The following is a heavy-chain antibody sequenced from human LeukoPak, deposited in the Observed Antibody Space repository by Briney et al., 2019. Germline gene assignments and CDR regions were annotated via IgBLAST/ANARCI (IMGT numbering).Heavy chain of an antibody. J-gene: IGHJ3*02. Sequence: VASVKVSCTASGYPFTSYDINWVRQATGQGLEWMGWMNPNSGDTGYAQKFQGRVTMTRDTSISTAYMDLSSLRSEDTAVYYCARGTIYCSRTTCQDAFDIWGQGTMVTVSS. CDR1: GYPFTSYD. V-gene: IGHV1-8*01. D-gene: IGHD2-2*01. CDR3: ARGTIYCSRTTCQDAFDI. CDR2: MNPNSGDT.